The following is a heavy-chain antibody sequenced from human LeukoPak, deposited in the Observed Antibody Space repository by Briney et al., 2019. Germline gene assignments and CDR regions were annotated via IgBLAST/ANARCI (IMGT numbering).Heavy chain of an antibody. CDR3: AKGGYSNGHYYYYYMDV. D-gene: IGHD5-18*01. CDR1: GFTFSSYA. Sequence: PGGSLRLSCAASGFTFSSYAMTWVRQAPGKGLEWVSSFSFNGESTYYADSAKGRFTISRDNSKNTLCLQMNSLRAEDTAVYYCAKGGYSNGHYYYYYMDVWGEGTTVTVSS. CDR2: FSFNGEST. J-gene: IGHJ6*03. V-gene: IGHV3-23*01.